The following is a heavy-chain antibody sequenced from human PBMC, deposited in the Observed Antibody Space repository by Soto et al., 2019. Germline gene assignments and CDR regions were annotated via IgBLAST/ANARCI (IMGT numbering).Heavy chain of an antibody. J-gene: IGHJ5*01. CDR1: GGSVRASDS. CDR3: ARVRLGGAANYCYFDP. D-gene: IGHD2-15*01. V-gene: IGHV4-4*02. CDR2: VHISGHS. Sequence: SETLSLTCTLSGGSVRASDSWKCLLPSPDKGLEGIAEVHISGHSNYNPSLRSRVSVSIDSSKNHFYLNLNSVTAADTAIYYCARVRLGGAANYCYFDPWGQGTQVTVSS.